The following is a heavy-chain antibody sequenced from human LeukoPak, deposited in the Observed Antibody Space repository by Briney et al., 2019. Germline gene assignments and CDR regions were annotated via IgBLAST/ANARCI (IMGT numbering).Heavy chain of an antibody. J-gene: IGHJ3*02. Sequence: GGSLRLSCAASGFTFSSYSMNWVRQAPGKGLEWVSYISSSSSTIYYADSVKGRFTISRDNAKNSLYLQMNSLRAEDTAVYYCAKEELLSAFAFHIWGQGTMVTVSS. V-gene: IGHV3-48*01. D-gene: IGHD1-26*01. CDR3: AKEELLSAFAFHI. CDR1: GFTFSSYS. CDR2: ISSSSSTI.